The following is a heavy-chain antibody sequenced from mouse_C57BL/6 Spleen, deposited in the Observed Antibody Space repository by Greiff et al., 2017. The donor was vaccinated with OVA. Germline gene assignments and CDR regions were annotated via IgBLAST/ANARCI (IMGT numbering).Heavy chain of an antibody. CDR2: IYPGDGDT. CDR1: GYAFSSSW. J-gene: IGHJ2*01. D-gene: IGHD1-1*02. V-gene: IGHV1-82*01. Sequence: QVQLKESGPELVKPGASVKISCKASGYAFSSSWMNWVKQRPGKGLEWIGRIYPGDGDTNYNGKFKGKATLTADKSSSTAYMQLSSLTSEDSAVYFCARGGLGGNYFDYWGQGTTLTVSS. CDR3: ARGGLGGNYFDY.